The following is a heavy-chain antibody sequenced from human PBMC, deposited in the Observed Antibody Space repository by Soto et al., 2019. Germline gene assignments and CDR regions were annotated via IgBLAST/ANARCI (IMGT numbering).Heavy chain of an antibody. CDR1: GGSVSSGSYY. V-gene: IGHV4-61*01. CDR2: IYYSGST. Sequence: SETLSLTCTVSGGSVSSGSYYWSWIRQPPGKGLEWIGYIYYSGSTNYNPSLKSRVTISVDTSKDQFSLKLSSVTAADTAVYYCARVVVAATPLYYYYYAMDVWGQGTTVTVSS. J-gene: IGHJ6*02. D-gene: IGHD2-15*01. CDR3: ARVVVAATPLYYYYYAMDV.